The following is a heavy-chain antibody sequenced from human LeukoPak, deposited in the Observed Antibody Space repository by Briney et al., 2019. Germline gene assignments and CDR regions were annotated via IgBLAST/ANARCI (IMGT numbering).Heavy chain of an antibody. CDR3: ARGEYQLHLYYYYYYMDV. CDR2: IIPIFGTA. V-gene: IGHV1-69*05. J-gene: IGHJ6*03. Sequence: GASVKVSCKASGGTFSSYAISWVRQAPGQGLEWMGGIIPIFGTANYAQKFQGRVTITTDESTSTAYMELSSLRSEDTAVYYCARGEYQLHLYYYYYYMDVWGKGNTVTVSS. CDR1: GGTFSSYA. D-gene: IGHD2-2*01.